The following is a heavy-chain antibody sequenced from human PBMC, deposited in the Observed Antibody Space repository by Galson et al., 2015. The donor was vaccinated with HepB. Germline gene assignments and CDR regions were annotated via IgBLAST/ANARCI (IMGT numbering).Heavy chain of an antibody. J-gene: IGHJ4*02. V-gene: IGHV3-30-3*01. Sequence: SLRLSCAASGFTFSSYAMHWVRQAPGKGLEWVAVISYDGSNKYYADSVKGRFTISRDNSKNTLYLQMNSLRAEDTAVYYCAREGGYYDSSGYLDYWGQGTLVTVSS. CDR1: GFTFSSYA. D-gene: IGHD3-22*01. CDR3: AREGGYYDSSGYLDY. CDR2: ISYDGSNK.